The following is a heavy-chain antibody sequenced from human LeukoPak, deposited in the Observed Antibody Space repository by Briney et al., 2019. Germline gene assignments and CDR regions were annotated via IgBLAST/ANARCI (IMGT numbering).Heavy chain of an antibody. J-gene: IGHJ5*02. V-gene: IGHV1-2*02. CDR3: ARIGCSSTSCYGNSVDP. D-gene: IGHD2-2*01. CDR2: INPNSGGT. CDR1: GYTFTGYY. Sequence: ASVKVSCKASGYTFTGYYMHWVRQAPGQGLEWMGWINPNSGGTNYAQKFQGRVTMTRDTSISTAYMELSSLRSDDTAVYYCARIGCSSTSCYGNSVDPWGQGTLVTVSS.